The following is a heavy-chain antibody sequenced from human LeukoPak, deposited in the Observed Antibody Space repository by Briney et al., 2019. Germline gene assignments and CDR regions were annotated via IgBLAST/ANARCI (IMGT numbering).Heavy chain of an antibody. D-gene: IGHD6-13*01. V-gene: IGHV4-39*01. CDR1: GGSISSSSYY. CDR3: ARRSSSQPPNY. CDR2: IYYSGST. Sequence: PSETLSLTCTVSGGSISSSSYYWGWIRQPPGKGLEWIGSIYYSGSTYYNPSLKSRVTISVDTSKNQFSLKLSSVTAADTAVYYCARRSSSQPPNYWGQGTLVTVSS. J-gene: IGHJ4*02.